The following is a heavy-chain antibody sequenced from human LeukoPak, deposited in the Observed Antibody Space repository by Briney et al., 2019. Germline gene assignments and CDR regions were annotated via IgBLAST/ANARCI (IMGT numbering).Heavy chain of an antibody. CDR1: GHTFTGYY. CDR2: INPNSGGT. V-gene: IGHV1-2*02. D-gene: IGHD3-22*01. J-gene: IGHJ4*02. CDR3: ARVLRYDDSSGYYAY. Sequence: ASVKVSCKASGHTFTGYYMHWVRQAPGQGLEWMGWINPNSGGTNYAQTLQGRVTMTRDTSISIVYMELSGLRTDDTAVYYCARVLRYDDSSGYYAYWGQGTLVTVSS.